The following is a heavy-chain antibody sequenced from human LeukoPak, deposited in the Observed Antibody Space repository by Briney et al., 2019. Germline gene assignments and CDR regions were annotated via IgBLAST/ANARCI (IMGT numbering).Heavy chain of an antibody. D-gene: IGHD3-22*01. CDR3: VKRAENSSGYYLYYFDY. CDR1: GFTFSNYA. Sequence: GGSLRLSCAASGFTFSNYAMTWVRQAPGKGLEWVSSVSGSGDYTYYADSVKGRFTISRDNSKNTLYLQMNSLRAEDTAVYYCVKRAENSSGYYLYYFDYWGQGTLVTVSS. CDR2: VSGSGDYT. J-gene: IGHJ4*02. V-gene: IGHV3-23*01.